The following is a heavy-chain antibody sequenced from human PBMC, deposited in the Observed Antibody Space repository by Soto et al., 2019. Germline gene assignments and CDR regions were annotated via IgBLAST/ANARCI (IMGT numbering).Heavy chain of an antibody. CDR3: TRGPPRVQWFDP. Sequence: SETLSLTCTVSGGAVSSGTYYWGWIRQPPGKGLEWIGHIYFTGSTNYNPSLKSRVTMSLDTSRNQFSLKLSSVTAADTAVYYCTRGPPRVQWFDPWGLGTLVTVSS. CDR1: GGAVSSGTYY. CDR2: IYFTGST. J-gene: IGHJ5*02. V-gene: IGHV4-61*01.